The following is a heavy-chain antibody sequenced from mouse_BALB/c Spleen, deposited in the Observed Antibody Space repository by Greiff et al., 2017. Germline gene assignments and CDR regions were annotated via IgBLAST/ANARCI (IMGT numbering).Heavy chain of an antibody. J-gene: IGHJ1*01. D-gene: IGHD1-1*01. CDR3: ARGGSRESYWYFDV. CDR2: INPYNDGT. CDR1: GYTFTSYV. V-gene: IGHV1-14*01. Sequence: QLQQSGPELVKPGASVKMSCKASGYTFTSYVMHWVKQKPGQGLEWIGYINPYNDGTKYNEKFKGKATLTSDKSSSTAYMELSSLTSEDSAVYYCARGGSRESYWYFDVWGAGTTVTVSS.